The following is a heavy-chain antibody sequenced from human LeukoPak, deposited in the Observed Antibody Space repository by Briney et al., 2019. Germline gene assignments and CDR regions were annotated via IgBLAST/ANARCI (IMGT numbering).Heavy chain of an antibody. D-gene: IGHD2/OR15-2a*01. CDR2: ITSKTDGGIT. V-gene: IGHV3-15*01. CDR1: GFSFVDAW. CDR3: ATDESNSFFF. J-gene: IGHJ4*02. Sequence: GGSLRLSCAASGFSFVDAWMSWVRQAPGKGLEWVGRITSKTDGGITDSAAPVKGRFIVSRDDSKNTLFLQMSSLRTEDTAVYYCATDESNSFFFWGQGTLVTVSS.